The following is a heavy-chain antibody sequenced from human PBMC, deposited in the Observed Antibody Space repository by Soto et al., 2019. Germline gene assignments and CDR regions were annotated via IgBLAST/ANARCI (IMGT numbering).Heavy chain of an antibody. D-gene: IGHD1-7*01. CDR3: ATQGFGTLHGLVDV. V-gene: IGHV4-59*08. Sequence: SETLSLTCTVSGGSITSITNHYCSWIRQPPGKGLEWTGYISYSGHTSYNPSLKSRVILSVDTSKNQVSLNLASVTAADTAVYYCATQGFGTLHGLVDVWGQGTTVTVSS. J-gene: IGHJ6*02. CDR2: ISYSGHT. CDR1: GGSITSITNHY.